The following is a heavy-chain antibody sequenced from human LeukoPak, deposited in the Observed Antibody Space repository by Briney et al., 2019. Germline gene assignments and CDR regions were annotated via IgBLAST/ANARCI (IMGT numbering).Heavy chain of an antibody. V-gene: IGHV1-69*13. CDR1: GGTFSSYA. Sequence: SVKVSCTASGGTFSSYAISWVRQAPGQGLEWMGGIIPIFGTANYAQKFQGRVTITADESTSTAYMELSSLRSEDTAVYYCAVAYCSGGSCYPDVWGQGTTVTVSS. CDR3: AVAYCSGGSCYPDV. CDR2: IIPIFGTA. J-gene: IGHJ6*02. D-gene: IGHD2-15*01.